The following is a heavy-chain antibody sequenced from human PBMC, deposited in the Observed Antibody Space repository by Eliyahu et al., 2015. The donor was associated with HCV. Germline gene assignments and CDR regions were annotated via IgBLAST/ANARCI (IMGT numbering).Heavy chain of an antibody. Sequence: QVQLVQSGAEVKKPGASVKVSCKXSGYTFTGYYMHWVRQAPGQGLEWMGWINPNSGGTNYAQKFQGRATMTRDTSISTAYMELSRLRSDDTAVYYCARDLQPRVEWLSPPDYYFDYWGQGTLVTVSS. V-gene: IGHV1-2*02. CDR1: GYTFTGYY. D-gene: IGHD3-3*01. CDR3: ARDLQPRVEWLSPPDYYFDY. CDR2: INPNSGGT. J-gene: IGHJ4*02.